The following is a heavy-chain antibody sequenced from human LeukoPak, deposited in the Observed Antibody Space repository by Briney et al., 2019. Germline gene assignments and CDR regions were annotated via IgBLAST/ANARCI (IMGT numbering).Heavy chain of an antibody. CDR1: GYTFTSYG. D-gene: IGHD6-19*01. J-gene: IGHJ6*02. CDR3: ARVPSSGWYHHYYYYGMDV. CDR2: ISAYNGNT. Sequence: ASVKVSCKAPGYTFTSYGISWVRQAPGQGLEWMGWISAYNGNTNYAQKLQGRVTMTTDTSTSTAYMELRSLRSDDTAVYYCARVPSSGWYHHYYYYGMDVWGQGTTVTVSS. V-gene: IGHV1-18*01.